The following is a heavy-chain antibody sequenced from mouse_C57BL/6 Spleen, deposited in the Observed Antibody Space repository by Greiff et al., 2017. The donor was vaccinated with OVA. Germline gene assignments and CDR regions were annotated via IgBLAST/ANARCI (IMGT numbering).Heavy chain of an antibody. Sequence: QVQLKQSGAELVRPGASVKLSCKASGYTFTDYYINWVKQRPGQGLEWIARIYPGSGNTYYNEKFKGKATLTAEKSSSTAYMQLSSLTSEDSAVYFCARGGQDYFDYWGQGTTLTVSS. CDR2: IYPGSGNT. CDR1: GYTFTDYY. J-gene: IGHJ2*01. CDR3: ARGGQDYFDY. D-gene: IGHD3-3*01. V-gene: IGHV1-76*01.